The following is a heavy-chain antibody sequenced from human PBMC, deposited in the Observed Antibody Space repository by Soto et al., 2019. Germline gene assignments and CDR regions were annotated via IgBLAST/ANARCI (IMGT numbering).Heavy chain of an antibody. CDR3: ARRFDDRVIVGVPAAIPWHYGMDV. CDR1: GGTLSNNA. CDR2: LLPLSATT. Sequence: QVQPGQSGTAVKKPGSSVKVSCKASGGTLSNNAIRWVRQAPGQWLEWLGGLLPLSATTNYAEKCYGRVTITADRSMSTAYMELTSLTSEDTAVYYCARRFDDRVIVGVPAAIPWHYGMDVWGQGTTVTVSS. J-gene: IGHJ6*02. V-gene: IGHV1-69*06. D-gene: IGHD2-2*01.